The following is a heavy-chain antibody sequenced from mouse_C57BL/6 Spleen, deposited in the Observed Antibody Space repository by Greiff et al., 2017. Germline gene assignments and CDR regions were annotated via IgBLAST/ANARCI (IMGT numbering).Heavy chain of an antibody. V-gene: IGHV1-64*01. CDR3: ARDYSNYWYLDV. CDR2: IHPNSGST. D-gene: IGHD2-5*01. CDR1: GYTFTSYW. Sequence: QVQLQQPGAELVKPGASVKLSCKASGYTFTSYWMHWVKQRPGQGLEWIGMIHPNSGSTNYNEKFKSKATLTVDKSSSTAYMQLSSLTSEDSAVYYCARDYSNYWYLDVWGTGTTVTVSS. J-gene: IGHJ1*03.